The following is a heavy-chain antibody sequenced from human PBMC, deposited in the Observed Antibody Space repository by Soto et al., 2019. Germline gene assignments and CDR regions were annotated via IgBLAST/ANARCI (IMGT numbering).Heavy chain of an antibody. D-gene: IGHD2-15*01. CDR3: ARGHGHGGSAFDL. CDR1: GGSTHSYY. Sequence: QVQLQESGPGLVKPSETLSLTCTVSGGSTHSYYWAWIRQPPGKGLEWMGYVYYNGDTNCNPSRKSRVPISVDASKNQFSLKLTSVTPADTAVYYCARGHGHGGSAFDLWWKGTLVTVSS. V-gene: IGHV4-59*01. J-gene: IGHJ4*02. CDR2: VYYNGDT.